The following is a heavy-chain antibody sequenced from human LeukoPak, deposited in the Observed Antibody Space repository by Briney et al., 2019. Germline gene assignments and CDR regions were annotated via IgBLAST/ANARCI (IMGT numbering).Heavy chain of an antibody. CDR1: GFTFSSYG. CDR2: IRYDGSNK. Sequence: GGSLRLSCAASGFTFSSYGMHWVRQAPGKGLEWVAFIRYDGSNKYYADSVKGRFTISRDNSKNTLYLQMNSLRAEDTAVYYCAKDLYREGEGILTGYKDYWGQGTLVTVSS. D-gene: IGHD3-9*01. J-gene: IGHJ4*02. CDR3: AKDLYREGEGILTGYKDY. V-gene: IGHV3-30*02.